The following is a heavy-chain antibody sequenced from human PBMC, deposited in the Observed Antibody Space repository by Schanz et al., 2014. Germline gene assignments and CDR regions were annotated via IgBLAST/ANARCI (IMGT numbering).Heavy chain of an antibody. CDR1: GFTFSSYS. V-gene: IGHV3-30-3*01. CDR3: ARDNSHWLVDY. D-gene: IGHD6-19*01. Sequence: QVQLVESGGGVVQPGRSLRLSCVASGFTFSSYSMHWVRQAPGKGLEWVAAITTAGTKMYYADSVRGRFTVARDNSKNALYLEVNSLRHEDTALYYCARDNSHWLVDYWGQGTLVTVSS. CDR2: ITTAGTKM. J-gene: IGHJ4*02.